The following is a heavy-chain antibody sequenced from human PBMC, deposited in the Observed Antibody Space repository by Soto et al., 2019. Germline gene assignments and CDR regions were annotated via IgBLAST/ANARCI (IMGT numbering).Heavy chain of an antibody. D-gene: IGHD2-2*01. CDR1: FTSYW. Sequence: FTSYWIGLVRQMPGKGLEWMGIIYPGDSDTRYSPSFQGQVTISADKSISTAYLQWSSLKASDTAMYYCARQIVVVPAAIEYYYGMDVWGQGTTVTVSS. J-gene: IGHJ6*02. V-gene: IGHV5-51*01. CDR2: IYPGDSDT. CDR3: ARQIVVVPAAIEYYYGMDV.